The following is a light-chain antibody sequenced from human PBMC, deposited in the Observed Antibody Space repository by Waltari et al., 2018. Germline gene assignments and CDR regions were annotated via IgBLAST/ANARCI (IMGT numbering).Light chain of an antibody. CDR1: QSIDIY. J-gene: IGKJ1*01. CDR3: QQSYLAPWT. V-gene: IGKV1-39*01. Sequence: IQMTQSPSSLSASVGDRVTITCRASQSIDIYLNWYQQKPGKATNLLIYAASNLQSGVPSRFSCSGSGTDFTLTITSLQPEDVATYLCQQSYLAPWTFGQGTRVEI. CDR2: AAS.